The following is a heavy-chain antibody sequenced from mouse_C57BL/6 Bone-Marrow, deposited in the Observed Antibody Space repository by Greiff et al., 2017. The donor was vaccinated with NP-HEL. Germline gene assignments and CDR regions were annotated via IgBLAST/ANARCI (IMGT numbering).Heavy chain of an antibody. CDR3: ARCDYGWFAY. Sequence: QVQLQQSGAELVRPGTSVKVSCTASGYAFTNYLIAWVKQRPGQGLEWIGVINPGSGGTNYTEKFTGKATLTADKSSSTAYMQLSSLTSEDSAVYFCARCDYGWFAYWGQGTLVTVSA. CDR2: INPGSGGT. D-gene: IGHD2-4*01. CDR1: GYAFTNYL. V-gene: IGHV1-54*01. J-gene: IGHJ3*01.